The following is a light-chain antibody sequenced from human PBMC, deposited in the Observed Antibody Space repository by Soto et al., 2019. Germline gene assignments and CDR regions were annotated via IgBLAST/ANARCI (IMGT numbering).Light chain of an antibody. CDR2: GAS. J-gene: IGKJ2*01. CDR3: QQYGSSPYT. CDR1: QSVTSSY. Sequence: EIVLTQSPGTLSSSPGERATLSCRASQSVTSSYLAWYQQQPGQTPRLLIYGASSRVTGIPDRFSGSGSGTDFTLTISRLEPEDFAVYYCQQYGSSPYTFGQGTKLEIK. V-gene: IGKV3-20*01.